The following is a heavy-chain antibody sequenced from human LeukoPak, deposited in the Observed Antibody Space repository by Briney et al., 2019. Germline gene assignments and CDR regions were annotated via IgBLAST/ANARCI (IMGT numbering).Heavy chain of an antibody. J-gene: IGHJ4*02. D-gene: IGHD3-16*01. V-gene: IGHV4-31*11. CDR2: IYYSGST. Sequence: SETLSLTCAVYGGSFSGYYWSWIRQHPGEGLEWIGYIYYSGSTYYNPSLKSRVTISVDTSKNQFSLKLSSVTAADTAVYYCARRNTYLDYWGQGTLVTVSS. CDR1: GGSFSGYY. CDR3: ARRNTYLDY.